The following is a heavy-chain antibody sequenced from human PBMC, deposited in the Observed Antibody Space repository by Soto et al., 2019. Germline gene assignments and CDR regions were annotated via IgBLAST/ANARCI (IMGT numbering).Heavy chain of an antibody. CDR3: ARPLWRDDYNWGYFEL. CDR1: GFTFSSYA. J-gene: IGHJ2*01. D-gene: IGHD4-4*01. Sequence: QVQLVESGGGVVQPGRSLRLSCAASGFTFSSYAMHWVRQAPGKGLEWVAVISYDGSNKYYADSVKGRFTISRDNSKNTLYLQMNSLRAEDTAVYYCARPLWRDDYNWGYFELWGRGTLVPVSS. CDR2: ISYDGSNK. V-gene: IGHV3-30-3*01.